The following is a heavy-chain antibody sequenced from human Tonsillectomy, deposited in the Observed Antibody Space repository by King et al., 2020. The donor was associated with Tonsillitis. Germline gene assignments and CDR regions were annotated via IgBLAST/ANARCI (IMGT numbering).Heavy chain of an antibody. CDR3: AREGSGGRPLDY. CDR2: IYNSGTT. Sequence: VQLQESGPGLVKPSETLSLTCTVAGGSISRYFWTWIRQPAGKELEWMGRIYNSGTTNYNPFLRSRVTMSVDASKNQFSLNLPSVTAADTAMYYCAREGSGGRPLDYWGQGTLVTVCS. J-gene: IGHJ4*02. D-gene: IGHD1-26*01. CDR1: GGSISRYF. V-gene: IGHV4-4*07.